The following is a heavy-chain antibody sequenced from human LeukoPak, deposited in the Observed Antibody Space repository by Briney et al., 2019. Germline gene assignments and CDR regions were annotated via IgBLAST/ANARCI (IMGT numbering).Heavy chain of an antibody. D-gene: IGHD2-2*01. V-gene: IGHV4-30-4*01. J-gene: IGHJ4*02. CDR1: GGSISSGDYY. CDR3: ASNTIGYFDY. CDR2: IYYSGST. Sequence: SETLSLTCTVSGGSISSGDYYWSWIRQPPGKGLEWIGYIYYSGSTYYNPSLNSRVTISVDTSKNQFSLKLSSVTAADTAVYYCASNTIGYFDYWGQGTLVTVSS.